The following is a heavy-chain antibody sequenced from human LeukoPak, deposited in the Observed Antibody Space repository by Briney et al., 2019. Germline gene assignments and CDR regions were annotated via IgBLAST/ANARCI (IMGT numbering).Heavy chain of an antibody. CDR3: ARMTTVAWFDP. V-gene: IGHV4-59*01. Sequence: SETLSLACTVSGGSISSYYWSWIRQPPGKRLEWIGYIYYSGSTNYNPSLKSRVTISVDTSKNQFSLKLSSVTAADTAVYYCARMTTVAWFDPWGQGTLVTVSS. J-gene: IGHJ5*02. CDR1: GGSISSYY. D-gene: IGHD4-23*01. CDR2: IYYSGST.